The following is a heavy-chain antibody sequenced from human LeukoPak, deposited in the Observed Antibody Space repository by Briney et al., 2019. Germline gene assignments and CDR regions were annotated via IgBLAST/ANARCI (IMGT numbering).Heavy chain of an antibody. V-gene: IGHV3-30*04. CDR2: ISYDGNEK. CDR1: GFTFSSYT. J-gene: IGHJ4*02. Sequence: GTSLRLSCAASGFTFSSYTMHWVRQAPGKGLEGVAVISYDGNEKYYADSVKGRFTISRDNSKSTMYLQMNSLRAEDTAVYYCARKGGTMVNYRPFDYWGQGTLVTVSS. CDR3: ARKGGTMVNYRPFDY. D-gene: IGHD3-10*01.